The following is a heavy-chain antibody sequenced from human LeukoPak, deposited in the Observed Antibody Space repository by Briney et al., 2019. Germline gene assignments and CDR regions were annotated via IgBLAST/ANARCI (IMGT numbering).Heavy chain of an antibody. CDR2: ISAYNGNT. J-gene: IGHJ4*02. CDR3: ARAYYDSSGYYPLDY. V-gene: IGHV1-18*01. D-gene: IGHD3-22*01. Sequence: WASVKVSCKASGYTFTSYGISGVRQAPGQGLEWMGWISAYNGNTNYAQKLQGRVTMTTDTSTSTAYMELRSLRSDDTAVYYCARAYYDSSGYYPLDYWGQGTLVTVSS. CDR1: GYTFTSYG.